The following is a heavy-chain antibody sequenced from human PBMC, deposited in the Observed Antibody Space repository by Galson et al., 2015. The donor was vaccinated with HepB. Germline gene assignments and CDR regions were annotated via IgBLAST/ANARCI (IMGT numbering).Heavy chain of an antibody. V-gene: IGHV4-34*01. CDR2: INHSGTT. J-gene: IGHJ5*02. CDR1: GGSLSGFY. Sequence: LSLTCAVYGGSLSGFYWSWVRQPPGKGLEWIGEINHSGTTNYNPSLKSRVTISVDTSKNHFSLKLSSVTAADTAVYFCTRVGRRWYPTVSPSWFDPWGQGTLVTVSS. D-gene: IGHD2-15*01. CDR3: TRVGRRWYPTVSPSWFDP.